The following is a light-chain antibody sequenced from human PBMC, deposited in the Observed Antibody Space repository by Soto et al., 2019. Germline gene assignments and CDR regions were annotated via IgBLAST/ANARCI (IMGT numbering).Light chain of an antibody. J-gene: IGKJ3*01. Sequence: EIVLTQSPGTLSLSPGERATLSCRASQSVSSNNLAWYQQRPGQAPRVVIYGASTRATGIPERFSGSGSGTEFALTISRLEPEDFAVYYCQQYGGSPFTFGPATKVDIK. CDR2: GAS. CDR3: QQYGGSPFT. V-gene: IGKV3-20*01. CDR1: QSVSSNN.